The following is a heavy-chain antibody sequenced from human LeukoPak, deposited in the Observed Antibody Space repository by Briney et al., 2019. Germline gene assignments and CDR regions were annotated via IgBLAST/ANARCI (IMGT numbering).Heavy chain of an antibody. D-gene: IGHD2-2*01. CDR1: GFTFSNHG. CDR3: AKDGGRYCSSTSCRVMDV. J-gene: IGHJ6*03. V-gene: IGHV3-30*02. CDR2: IRYDGSNK. Sequence: PGRSLRLSCAASGFTFSNHGMHWVRQAPGKGLEWVAFIRYDGSNKYYADSVKGRFTISRDNSKNTLYLQMNSLRAEDTAVYYCAKDGGRYCSSTSCRVMDVWGKGPRSSSP.